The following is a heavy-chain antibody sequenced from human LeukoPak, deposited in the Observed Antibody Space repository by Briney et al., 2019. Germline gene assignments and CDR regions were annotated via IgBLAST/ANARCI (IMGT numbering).Heavy chain of an antibody. CDR3: ASSTPIYDILTGYYKRSPGYYYYMDV. J-gene: IGHJ6*03. CDR1: GYTFTSYY. Sequence: GASVKVSCKASGYTFTSYYIHWVRQAPGQGLEWMGMINPNDGYTTYAQKFQGRVTITADESTSTAYMELSSLRSEDTAVYYCASSTPIYDILTGYYKRSPGYYYYMDVWGKGTTVTISS. V-gene: IGHV1-46*01. D-gene: IGHD3-9*01. CDR2: INPNDGYT.